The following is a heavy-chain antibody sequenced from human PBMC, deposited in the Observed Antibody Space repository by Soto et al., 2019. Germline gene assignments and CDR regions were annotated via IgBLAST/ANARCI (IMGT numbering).Heavy chain of an antibody. Sequence: QLQLQESGSGLVKPSQTLSLTCAVSGGSISSGGYSWSWIRQPPGKGLEWIGYIYQSGSTYYNPSLERRVTISVDRSKNQFSLKLSSVTAADTAVYYCARGFGAPSHGMDVWGQGTTVTVSS. CDR2: IYQSGST. CDR3: ARGFGAPSHGMDV. V-gene: IGHV4-30-2*01. J-gene: IGHJ6*02. CDR1: GGSISSGGYS. D-gene: IGHD3-16*01.